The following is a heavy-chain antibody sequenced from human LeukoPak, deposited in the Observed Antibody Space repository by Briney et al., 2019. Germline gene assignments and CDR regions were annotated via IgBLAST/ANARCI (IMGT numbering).Heavy chain of an antibody. D-gene: IGHD1-26*01. CDR2: IYYSGST. V-gene: IGHV4-30-4*08. Sequence: SQTLSLTCTVSGGSISSGDYYWSWIRQPPGKGLGWIGYIYYSGSTYYNPSLKSRVTISVDTSKNQFSLKLSSVTAADTAVYYCARGGLSGSYYNWFDPWGQGTLVTVSS. CDR3: ARGGLSGSYYNWFDP. J-gene: IGHJ5*02. CDR1: GGSISSGDYY.